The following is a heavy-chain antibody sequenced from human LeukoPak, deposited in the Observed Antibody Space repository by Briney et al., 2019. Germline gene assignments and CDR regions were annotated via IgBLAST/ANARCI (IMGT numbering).Heavy chain of an antibody. J-gene: IGHJ6*03. CDR2: ISSDGSRV. CDR1: GFTFSDYW. V-gene: IGHV3-74*01. D-gene: IGHD3-9*01. Sequence: GGPLTLSCAASGFTFSDYWMHWVRKAPGKGLVWVSRISSDGSRVNYADSVKGRFTLSRDNSKNSLYLQMNSLRAEDTAVYYCAKGLLRYFDWFDMDVWGKGTTVTISS. CDR3: AKGLLRYFDWFDMDV.